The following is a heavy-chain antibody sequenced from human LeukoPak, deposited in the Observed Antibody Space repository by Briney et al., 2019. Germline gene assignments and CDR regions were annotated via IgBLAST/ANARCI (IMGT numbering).Heavy chain of an antibody. D-gene: IGHD6-13*01. CDR1: GGSFSGYY. J-gene: IGHJ4*02. CDR3: ARASAAAGRGLNY. V-gene: IGHV4-34*01. Sequence: SETLSLTCAVYGGSFSGYYWSWIRQPPGKGLEWIGEINHSGSTNYNPSLKSRVTISVDKSKNQFSLKLSSVTAADTAVYYCARASAAAGRGLNYWGRGTLVTVSS. CDR2: INHSGST.